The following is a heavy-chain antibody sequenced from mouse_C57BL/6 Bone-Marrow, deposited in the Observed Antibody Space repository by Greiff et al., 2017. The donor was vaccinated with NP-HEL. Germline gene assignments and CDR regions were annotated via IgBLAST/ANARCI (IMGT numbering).Heavy chain of an antibody. V-gene: IGHV1-82*01. J-gene: IGHJ3*01. Sequence: LEESGPELVKPGASVKISCKASGYAFSSSWMNWVKQRPGKGLEWIGRIYPGDGDTNYNGKFKGKATLTADKSSSTAYMQLSSLTSEDSAVYFCAYYYGSSWGFAYWGQGTLVTVSA. D-gene: IGHD1-1*01. CDR3: AYYYGSSWGFAY. CDR1: GYAFSSSW. CDR2: IYPGDGDT.